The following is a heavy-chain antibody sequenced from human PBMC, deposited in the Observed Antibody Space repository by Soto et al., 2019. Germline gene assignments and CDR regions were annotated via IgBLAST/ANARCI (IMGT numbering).Heavy chain of an antibody. CDR3: ARDRGRYDRSAAAIDP. J-gene: IGHJ5*02. V-gene: IGHV4-31*03. CDR2: IYYSGST. CDR1: GGSISSGGYY. Sequence: PSETLSLTCTVSGGSISSGGYYWSWIRQHPGKGLEWIGYIYYSGSTYYNPSLKSRVTISVDTSKNQFSLKLSSVTAADTAVYYCARDRGRYDRSAAAIDPWDQGTLVTVSS. D-gene: IGHD6-13*01.